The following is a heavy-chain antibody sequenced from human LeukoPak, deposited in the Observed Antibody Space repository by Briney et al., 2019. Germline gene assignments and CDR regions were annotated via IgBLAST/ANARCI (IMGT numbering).Heavy chain of an antibody. J-gene: IGHJ6*03. V-gene: IGHV3-48*03. CDR1: GFTFSNYE. CDR3: ARDLYGSGYMDV. D-gene: IGHD3-10*01. CDR2: ISNSGSTI. Sequence: PGGSLRLSCAASGFTFSNYEMNWVRQAPGKGLEWVSYISNSGSTIYYADSVKGRFTISRDNAKNSLYLQMNSLRAEDTAVYYCARDLYGSGYMDVWGKGTTVSVSS.